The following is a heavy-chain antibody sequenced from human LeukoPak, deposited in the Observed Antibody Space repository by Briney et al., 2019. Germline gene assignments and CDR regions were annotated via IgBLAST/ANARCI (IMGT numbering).Heavy chain of an antibody. CDR2: IYYSGST. CDR1: XGSIXXYY. V-gene: IGHV4-59*01. D-gene: IGHD3-3*01. J-gene: IGHJ3*02. Sequence: SLTXXXXXGSIXXYYWSWIRQPPGKGLEWIGYIYYSGSTNYNPSLKSRVTISVDTSKNQFSLKLSSVTAADTAVYYCARDIKATYYDFWSGYSETDAFDIWGQGTMVTVSS. CDR3: ARDIKATYYDFWSGYSETDAFDI.